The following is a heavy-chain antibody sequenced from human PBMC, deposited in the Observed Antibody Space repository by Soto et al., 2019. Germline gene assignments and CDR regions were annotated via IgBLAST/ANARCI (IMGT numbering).Heavy chain of an antibody. J-gene: IGHJ6*02. D-gene: IGHD6-13*01. CDR1: GFTVSSNY. V-gene: IGHV3-53*01. CDR2: IYSDGTT. Sequence: GGSLRLSCAASGFTVSSNYMTWVRQAPGKGLEWVSVIYSDGTTYCADSVKGRFTISRDNSKNTLYLQMNSLRAEDTAVYYCARDRYSKSDYKYGRGVWGQGTTVTVSS. CDR3: ARDRYSKSDYKYGRGV.